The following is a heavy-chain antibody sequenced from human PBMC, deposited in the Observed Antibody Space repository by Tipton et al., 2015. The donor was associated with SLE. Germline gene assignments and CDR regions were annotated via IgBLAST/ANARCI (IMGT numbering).Heavy chain of an antibody. CDR1: GFTFSSYS. J-gene: IGHJ4*02. CDR2: ISSSSSTI. CDR3: ARDAEWFYFDY. Sequence: SLRLSCAASGFTFSSYSMNWVRQAPGKGLEWVSYISSSSSTIYYADSVKGRFTISRDNAKNSLYLQMNSLRAEDTAVYYCARDAEWFYFDYWGQGALVTVSS. D-gene: IGHD3-3*01. V-gene: IGHV3-48*01.